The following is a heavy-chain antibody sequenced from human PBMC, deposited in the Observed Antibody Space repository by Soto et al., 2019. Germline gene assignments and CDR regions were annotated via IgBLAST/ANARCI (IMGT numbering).Heavy chain of an antibody. D-gene: IGHD2-2*01. Sequence: PSETLSLTCSVSGGSIGSSSYYFGWIRQPPGKGLEWIGSLYYTGTTYYNSSLKSRVTISADKSQNQFSLRLSSVTAADTAVYYCGLYCSRTYCYDWFATWGQGTLVNGSS. J-gene: IGHJ5*02. CDR1: GGSIGSSSYY. CDR2: LYYTGTT. V-gene: IGHV4-39*01. CDR3: GLYCSRTYCYDWFAT.